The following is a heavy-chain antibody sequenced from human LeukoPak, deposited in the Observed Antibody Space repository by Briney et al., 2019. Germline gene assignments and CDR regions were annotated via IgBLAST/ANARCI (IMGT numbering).Heavy chain of an antibody. CDR2: IYTSGST. V-gene: IGHV4-4*07. CDR3: ARDREVSGPYYYDSSGYSDAFDI. D-gene: IGHD3-22*01. J-gene: IGHJ3*02. Sequence: PSEALSLTCTVSGGSISSYYWSWIRQPAGKGLEWIGRIYTSGSTNYNPSLKSRVTMSVDTSKNQFSLKLSSVTAADTAVYYCARDREVSGPYYYDSSGYSDAFDIWGQGTMVTVSS. CDR1: GGSISSYY.